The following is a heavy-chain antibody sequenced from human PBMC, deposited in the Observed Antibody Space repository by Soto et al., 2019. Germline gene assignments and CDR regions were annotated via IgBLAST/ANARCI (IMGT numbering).Heavy chain of an antibody. CDR1: GGSISSPHDY. Sequence: QLQLQESGPGLVKPSETLSLSCTVSGGSISSPHDYWGWIRQSPGRGLEWIGSIYYTGSSYYNPSLKRRITVSVDTSKNQFSLNLTSVTAADTAVYYCARHGLTAYMANYFDLWGQGTQVTVSS. J-gene: IGHJ4*02. CDR3: ARHGLTAYMANYFDL. V-gene: IGHV4-39*01. CDR2: IYYTGSS. D-gene: IGHD3-16*01.